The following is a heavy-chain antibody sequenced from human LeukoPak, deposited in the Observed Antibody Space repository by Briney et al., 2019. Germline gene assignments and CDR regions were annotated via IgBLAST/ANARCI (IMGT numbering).Heavy chain of an antibody. D-gene: IGHD6-6*01. CDR1: GGSISSGDYY. CDR3: ARDGYSSSSPSYYYYYMDV. CDR2: IYYSGST. V-gene: IGHV4-30-4*02. Sequence: SETLSLTCTVSGGSISSGDYYWSWIRQPPGKGQEWIGYIYYSGSTYYNPSLKSRVTISVDTSKNQFSLKLSFVTAADTAVYYCARDGYSSSSPSYYYYYMDVWGKGTTVTVSS. J-gene: IGHJ6*03.